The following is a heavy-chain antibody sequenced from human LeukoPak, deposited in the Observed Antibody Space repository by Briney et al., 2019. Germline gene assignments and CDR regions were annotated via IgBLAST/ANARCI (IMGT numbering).Heavy chain of an antibody. J-gene: IGHJ6*02. D-gene: IGHD6-13*01. Sequence: SETLSLTRTVSGGSISSYYWSWIRQPPGKGLEWIGYIYYSGSTNYNPSLKSRVTISVGTSKNQFSLKLSSVTAADTAVYYCASSSYSSSWYPYYYYGMDVWGQGTTVTVSS. CDR2: IYYSGST. CDR1: GGSISSYY. V-gene: IGHV4-59*08. CDR3: ASSSYSSSWYPYYYYGMDV.